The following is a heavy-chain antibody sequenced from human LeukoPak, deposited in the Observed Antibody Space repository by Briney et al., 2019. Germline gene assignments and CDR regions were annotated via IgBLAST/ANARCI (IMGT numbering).Heavy chain of an antibody. V-gene: IGHV1-24*01. CDR2: FDPEDGET. J-gene: IGHJ5*02. Sequence: GASVKVSCKVSGYTLTELSMHWVRQAPGKGLEWMGGFDPEDGETIYAQKFQGRVTMTEDTSTDTAYMELSSLRSEDTAVYYCAKGGPIVATTYNWFDPWGQGTLVTVSS. CDR3: AKGGPIVATTYNWFDP. D-gene: IGHD5-12*01. CDR1: GYTLTELS.